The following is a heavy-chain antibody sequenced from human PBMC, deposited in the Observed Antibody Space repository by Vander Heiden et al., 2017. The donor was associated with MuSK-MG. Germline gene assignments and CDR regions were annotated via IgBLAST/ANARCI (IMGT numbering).Heavy chain of an antibody. CDR3: AKDRAERATIGDAFDI. D-gene: IGHD5-12*01. Sequence: QVQLVESGGGVVQTGGSLRLSCAASAFTFSSYGMHWVRQAPGKGLEWVAFIRYDGSNKYYADSVKGRFTISRDNSKNTRDLKMNSMRAEETAVYYCAKDRAERATIGDAFDIWGQGTMVTVYS. CDR1: AFTFSSYG. J-gene: IGHJ3*02. V-gene: IGHV3-30*02. CDR2: IRYDGSNK.